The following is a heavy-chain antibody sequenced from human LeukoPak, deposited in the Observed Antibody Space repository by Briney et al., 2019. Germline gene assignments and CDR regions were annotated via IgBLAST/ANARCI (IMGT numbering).Heavy chain of an antibody. V-gene: IGHV1-69*05. CDR1: GGTFSSYA. J-gene: IGHJ4*02. CDR2: IIPIFGTA. Sequence: SVKVSCKASGGTFSSYAISWVRQAPGQGREWMGRIIPIFGTANYAQKFQGRVTITTDESTSTAYMELSSLRSEDTAVYYCATPRNYDILTRFFYFDYWGQGTLVTVSS. CDR3: ATPRNYDILTRFFYFDY. D-gene: IGHD3-9*01.